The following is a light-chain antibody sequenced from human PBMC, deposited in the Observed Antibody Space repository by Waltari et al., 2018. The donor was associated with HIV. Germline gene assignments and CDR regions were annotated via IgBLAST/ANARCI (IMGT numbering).Light chain of an antibody. V-gene: IGLV2-8*01. J-gene: IGLJ1*01. CDR3: SSYAASLFV. CDR1: SRDVGGYNY. Sequence: QSALTQPPSASGSPGQSVTISCTGTSRDVGGYNYFSWYQQHPGKAPKLIIYEVSKRPSGVPDRFSGSKSGNTASLTVSGLQAEDEADYYCSSYAASLFVFGTGTKVTVL. CDR2: EVS.